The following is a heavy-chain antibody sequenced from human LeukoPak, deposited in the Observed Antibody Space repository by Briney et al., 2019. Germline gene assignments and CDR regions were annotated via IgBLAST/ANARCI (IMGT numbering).Heavy chain of an antibody. CDR2: IYHSGST. CDR3: ARRPYYYGSGSYYIRAYYFDY. CDR1: GYSISSGYY. D-gene: IGHD3-10*01. V-gene: IGHV4-38-2*02. Sequence: PSETLSLTCTVSGYSISSGYYWGWIRQPPGKGLEWIGSIYHSGSTYYNPSLKSRVTISVDTSKNQFSLKLSSVTAADTAVYYCARRPYYYGSGSYYIRAYYFDYWGQGTLVTVSS. J-gene: IGHJ4*02.